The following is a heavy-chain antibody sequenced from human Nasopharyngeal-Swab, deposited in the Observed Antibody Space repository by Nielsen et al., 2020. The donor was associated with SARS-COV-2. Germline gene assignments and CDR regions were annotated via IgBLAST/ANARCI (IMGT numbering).Heavy chain of an antibody. CDR3: ARGDIIAVAGTGYYYHYYMDV. V-gene: IGHV1-69*13. CDR2: IIPIFGTA. D-gene: IGHD6-19*01. J-gene: IGHJ6*03. CDR1: GGTFSSYA. Sequence: SVKVSCKASGGTFSSYAISWVRQAPGQGLEWMGGIIPIFGTANYAQKFQGRVTITADESTSTAYMELSSLRSEDTAVYYCARGDIIAVAGTGYYYHYYMDVWGKGTTVTVSS.